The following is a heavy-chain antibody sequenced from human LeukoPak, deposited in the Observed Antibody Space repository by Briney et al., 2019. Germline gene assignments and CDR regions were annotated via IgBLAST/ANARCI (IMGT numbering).Heavy chain of an antibody. CDR2: IKSKTDGGTT. CDR1: GFTFSSYA. J-gene: IGHJ4*02. V-gene: IGHV3-15*01. D-gene: IGHD2-21*02. CDR3: TTDREGPPLLRCGGDCYSYDY. Sequence: GGSLRLSCAASGFTFSSYAMSWVRQAPGKGLEWVGRIKSKTDGGTTDYAAPVKGRFTISRDDSKNTLYLQMNSLKTEDTAVYYCTTDREGPPLLRCGGDCYSYDYWGQGTLVTVSS.